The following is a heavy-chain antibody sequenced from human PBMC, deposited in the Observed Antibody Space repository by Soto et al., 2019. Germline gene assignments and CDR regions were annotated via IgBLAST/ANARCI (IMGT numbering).Heavy chain of an antibody. D-gene: IGHD2-21*02. CDR1: GFSLTSGPAG. V-gene: IGHV2-5*02. J-gene: IGHJ5*02. Sequence: QITLKESGPSLLKPTQTLTLTCTFSGFSLTSGPAGVGWIRQPPGKALEWLALIYWDGARRYSPSLKSRLTITKDTSKDQVVLTMTNMDPVDTGTYYCAHTRGGGNSACFDAWGQGTLVTVSS. CDR3: AHTRGGGNSACFDA. CDR2: IYWDGAR.